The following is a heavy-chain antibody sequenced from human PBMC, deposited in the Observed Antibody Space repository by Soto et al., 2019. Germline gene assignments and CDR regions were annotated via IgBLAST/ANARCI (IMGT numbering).Heavy chain of an antibody. CDR2: INDSGNI. D-gene: IGHD6-6*01. CDR3: AKLEYSSSSSVDY. J-gene: IGHJ4*02. CDR1: GGSFSGYQ. Sequence: PSETLSLTCAVYGGSFSGYQWTWIRQTPGKRLEWIGEINDSGNINYNPSPKSRVTILVDTPKKQISLKLSSVTAADTAVYYCAKLEYSSSSSVDYWGQGTLVTVSS. V-gene: IGHV4-34*01.